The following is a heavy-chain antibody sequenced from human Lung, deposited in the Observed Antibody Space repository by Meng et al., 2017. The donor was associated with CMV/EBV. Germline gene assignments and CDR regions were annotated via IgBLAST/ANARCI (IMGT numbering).Heavy chain of an antibody. Sequence: GESXKISCAASGFTFSSYAMSWVRQAPGKGLEWVSAISGSGGSTYYADSVKGRFTISRDNSKNTLYLQMSSLRAEDTAVYYCAKWRSLGYYYYCMDVWGQGTTVTVSS. CDR1: GFTFSSYA. CDR2: ISGSGGST. V-gene: IGHV3-23*01. CDR3: AKWRSLGYYYYCMDV. D-gene: IGHD3-16*02. J-gene: IGHJ6*01.